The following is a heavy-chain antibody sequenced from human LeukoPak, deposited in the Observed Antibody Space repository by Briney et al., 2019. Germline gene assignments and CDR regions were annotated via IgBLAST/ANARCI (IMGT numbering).Heavy chain of an antibody. D-gene: IGHD4-17*01. Sequence: GGSLRLSCAASGFTFSSYGMHWVRQAPGKGLEWVAVISYDGSNKYYADSVKGRFTISRDNSKNTLYLQMNSLRAEDTAVYYCAIRPPSPYSKDYGDLTDYWGQGTLVTVSS. CDR3: AIRPPSPYSKDYGDLTDY. J-gene: IGHJ4*02. CDR2: ISYDGSNK. V-gene: IGHV3-30*03. CDR1: GFTFSSYG.